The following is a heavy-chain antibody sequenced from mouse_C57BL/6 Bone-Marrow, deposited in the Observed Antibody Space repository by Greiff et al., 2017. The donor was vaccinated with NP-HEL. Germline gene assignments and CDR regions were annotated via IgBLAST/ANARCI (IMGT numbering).Heavy chain of an antibody. Sequence: QVQLQQPGAELVKPGASVKLSCKASGYTFTSYWMHWVKQRPGRGLEWIGRIDPKSGGTKYNEKFKSKATLTVDKPSSTAYMQLSSLTSEDSAVYYCARANYYGSSSFAYWGQGTLVTVSA. V-gene: IGHV1-72*01. CDR1: GYTFTSYW. CDR2: IDPKSGGT. CDR3: ARANYYGSSSFAY. J-gene: IGHJ3*01. D-gene: IGHD1-1*01.